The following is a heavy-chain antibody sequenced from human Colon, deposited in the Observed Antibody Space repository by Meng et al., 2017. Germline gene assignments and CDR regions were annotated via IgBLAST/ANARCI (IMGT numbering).Heavy chain of an antibody. CDR2: IYYTGST. CDR1: VGSVSSGSYY. Sequence: QVQLQGSGPGRVRPSETLSLTCTVPVGSVSSGSYYWSWIRQPPGKGLEWIGYIYYTGSTNYNPSLKSRVTISVDTSKNQFSLKLSSVTAADTAVYYCARGPLDYWGQGTLVTVSS. CDR3: ARGPLDY. V-gene: IGHV4-61*01. J-gene: IGHJ4*02.